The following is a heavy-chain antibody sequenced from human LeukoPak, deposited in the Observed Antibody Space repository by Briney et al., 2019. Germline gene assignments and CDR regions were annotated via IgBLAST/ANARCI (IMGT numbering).Heavy chain of an antibody. CDR1: GGSISSHY. CDR2: IYYSGST. Sequence: SETLSLTCTVSGGSISSHYWSWIRQPPGKGLEWIGYIYYSGSTNYNPSLMSRVTMSVDTSKNQFSLKPSSVTAADTAVYYCAQPGGGYWGQGTLVTVSS. D-gene: IGHD3-16*01. V-gene: IGHV4-59*11. J-gene: IGHJ4*02. CDR3: AQPGGGY.